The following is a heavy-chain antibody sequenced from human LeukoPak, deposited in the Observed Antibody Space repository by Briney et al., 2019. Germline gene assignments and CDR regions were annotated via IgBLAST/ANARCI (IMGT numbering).Heavy chain of an antibody. D-gene: IGHD5-18*01. J-gene: IGHJ4*02. CDR2: IYTSGST. CDR1: GGSISSYY. Sequence: SETLSLTCTVSGGSISSYYWSWIRQPAGKGLEWIGRIYTSGSTNYNPSLKSRVTMSVDTSENQFSLKPSSVTAADTAVYYCARALPGYSYGSYYFDYWGQGTLVTVSS. V-gene: IGHV4-4*07. CDR3: ARALPGYSYGSYYFDY.